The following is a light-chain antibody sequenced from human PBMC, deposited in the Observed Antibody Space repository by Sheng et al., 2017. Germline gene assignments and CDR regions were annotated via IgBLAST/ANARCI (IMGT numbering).Light chain of an antibody. CDR3: QQLNSYPYT. J-gene: IGKJ2*01. V-gene: IGKV1-9*01. CDR1: QGISGS. CDR2: AAS. Sequence: DIQLTQSPSFLSASVGDRVTITCRASQGISGSLAWYQQKPGKAPNLLIYAASTLQSGVPSRFSGGGSGTEFTLTISSLQPEDFATYYCQQLNSYPYTFGQGTRL.